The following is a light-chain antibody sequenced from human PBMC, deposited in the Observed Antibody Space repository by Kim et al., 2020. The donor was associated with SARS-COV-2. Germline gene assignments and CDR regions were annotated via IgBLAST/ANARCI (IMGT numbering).Light chain of an antibody. CDR3: NSRDSSGNHRVV. CDR1: SLRSYY. Sequence: LGQTVRITCQGHSLRSYYASWYQQKPGQAPVLVIYGKNNRPSGIPDRFSGSSSGNTASLTITGAQAEDEADYYCNSRDSSGNHRVVFGGGTKLTVL. J-gene: IGLJ2*01. V-gene: IGLV3-19*01. CDR2: GKN.